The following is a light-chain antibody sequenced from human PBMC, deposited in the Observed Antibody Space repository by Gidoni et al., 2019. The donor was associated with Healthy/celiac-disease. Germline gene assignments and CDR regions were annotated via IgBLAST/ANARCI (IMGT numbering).Light chain of an antibody. CDR2: WAS. V-gene: IGKV4-1*01. CDR1: QSVLYSSNTTNY. J-gene: IGKJ1*01. CDR3: QQYYSTLWT. Sequence: DIVMTQSPDSLAVSLGERATINCKSSQSVLYSSNTTNYLAWYQQKPGQPPKLLIYWASTRESGVPDRFSGSGSGTDFTLTISSLQAEDVAVYYCQQYYSTLWTFXQXTKVEIK.